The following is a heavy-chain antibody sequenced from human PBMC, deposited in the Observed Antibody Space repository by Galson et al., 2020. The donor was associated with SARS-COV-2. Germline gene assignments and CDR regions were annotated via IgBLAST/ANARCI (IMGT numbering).Heavy chain of an antibody. CDR3: ARGPEWFKYNFDY. J-gene: IGHJ4*02. CDR1: GFNFGDYF. V-gene: IGHV3-49*04. Sequence: PGGSLRLSCATSGFNFGDYFMTWVRLAPGKGLEVVGFIRSTRYGGTTEYAASVKGRFTISRDDSKSSAYLQMNSLKIEDTAMYYCARGPEWFKYNFDYWGQGTLVTVSS. D-gene: IGHD3-3*01. CDR2: IRSTRYGGTT.